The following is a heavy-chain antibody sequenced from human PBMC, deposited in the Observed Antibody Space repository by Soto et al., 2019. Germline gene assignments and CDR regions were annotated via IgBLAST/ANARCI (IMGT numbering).Heavy chain of an antibody. V-gene: IGHV1-69*02. CDR1: GGTFSSYT. CDR2: IIPILGIA. J-gene: IGHJ3*02. D-gene: IGHD4-17*01. Sequence: SVKGSCKASGGTFSSYTISWVRQAPGQGLEWMGRIIPILGIANYAQRFQGRVTITADKSTSTAYMELSSLRSEGTAVYYCARGADYGDAFDIWGQGTMVTVSS. CDR3: ARGADYGDAFDI.